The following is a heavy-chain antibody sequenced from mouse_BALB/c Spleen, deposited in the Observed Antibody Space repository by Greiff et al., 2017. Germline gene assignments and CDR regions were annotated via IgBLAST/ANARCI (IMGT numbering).Heavy chain of an antibody. CDR3: AYYGSSLFAMDY. V-gene: IGHV14-1*02. D-gene: IGHD1-1*01. J-gene: IGHJ4*01. CDR1: GFNIKDYY. CDR2: IDPENGNT. Sequence: EVKLQESGAELVRPGALVKLSCKASGFNIKDYYMHWVKQRPEQGLEWIGWIDPENGNTIYDPKFQGKASITADTSSNTAYLQLSSLTSEDTAVYYCAYYGSSLFAMDYWGQGTSVTVSS.